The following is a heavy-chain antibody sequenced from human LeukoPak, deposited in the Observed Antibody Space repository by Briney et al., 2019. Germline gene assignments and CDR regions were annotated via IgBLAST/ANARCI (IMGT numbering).Heavy chain of an antibody. D-gene: IGHD3-22*01. CDR2: INHSGST. CDR3: ARQQPSDYYDSSGYYYGFDY. V-gene: IGHV4-34*01. J-gene: IGHJ4*02. Sequence: SETLSLTCAVYGGSFSGYYWSWIRQPPGKGLEWIGEINHSGSTNYNPSLKSRVTISVDTSKNQFSLKLSSVTAADTAVYYWARQQPSDYYDSSGYYYGFDYWGQGTLVTVSS. CDR1: GGSFSGYY.